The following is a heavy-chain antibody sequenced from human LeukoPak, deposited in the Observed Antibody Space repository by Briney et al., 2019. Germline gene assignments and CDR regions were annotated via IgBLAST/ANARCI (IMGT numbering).Heavy chain of an antibody. Sequence: KPSETLSLTCADYAGSFSGYYWRWIRQPPGKGLEWIGEINHSGSTNYNPSLKSRVTISVDTSKNQFSLKLSSVTAADTAVYYCARAPVMITIFGAVISRFDYWGQGTLVTVSS. CDR1: AGSFSGYY. CDR2: INHSGST. J-gene: IGHJ4*02. V-gene: IGHV4-34*01. CDR3: ARAPVMITIFGAVISRFDY. D-gene: IGHD3-3*01.